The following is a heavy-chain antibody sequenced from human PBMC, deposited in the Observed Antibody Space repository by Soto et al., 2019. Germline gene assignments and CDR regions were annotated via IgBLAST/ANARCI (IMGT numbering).Heavy chain of an antibody. D-gene: IGHD2-21*02. Sequence: ASVKVSCKVSGYTLSELSIHCVRQAPGKGLEWMGRFDPEDDEIVYAQKFQGRVTMTEDTSTDTSYMEVTSLTSEDTAVYYCATERLGFCDSDNCYRHYFDSWGQGSLVTVSS. CDR1: GYTLSELS. CDR2: FDPEDDEI. J-gene: IGHJ4*02. CDR3: ATERLGFCDSDNCYRHYFDS. V-gene: IGHV1-24*01.